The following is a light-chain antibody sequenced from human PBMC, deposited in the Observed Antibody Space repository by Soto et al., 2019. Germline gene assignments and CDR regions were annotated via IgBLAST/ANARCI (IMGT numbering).Light chain of an antibody. CDR1: QSVSSN. CDR3: QQRSNWPII. J-gene: IGKJ5*01. Sequence: EIVMTQSPATLSVSPGERATLSCRASQSVSSNLAWYQQKPGQAPRLLIYGASNRATGIPARFGGSGSGTDFTLTISSLEPEDFAVYYCQQRSNWPIIFGQGTRLEI. CDR2: GAS. V-gene: IGKV3-11*01.